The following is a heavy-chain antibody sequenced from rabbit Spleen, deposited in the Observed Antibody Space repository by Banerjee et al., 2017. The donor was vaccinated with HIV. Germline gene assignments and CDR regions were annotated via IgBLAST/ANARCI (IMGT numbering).Heavy chain of an antibody. J-gene: IGHJ4*01. CDR3: ARVNFGDYGFDL. CDR1: GVSFSSNYY. Sequence: QSLEESGGDLVKPGASLTLTCTASGVSFSSNYYMCWVRQAPGKGLECIACIYAGSSGSTYYANWAKGRFTISKASSTTVTLQMTSLTAADTATYFCARVNFGDYGFDLWGPGTLVTVS. V-gene: IGHV1S40*01. D-gene: IGHD2-1*01. CDR2: IYAGSSGST.